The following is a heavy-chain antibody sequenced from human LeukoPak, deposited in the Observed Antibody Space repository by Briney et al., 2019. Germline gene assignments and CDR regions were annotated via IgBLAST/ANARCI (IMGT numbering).Heavy chain of an antibody. CDR2: ISYDGSNK. CDR3: AKAAVYSRNWTPFDD. J-gene: IGHJ4*02. D-gene: IGHD6-13*01. V-gene: IGHV3-30-3*01. Sequence: GRSLRFSCAASGFTFSSYAMHWVRQAPGKGLEWVAVISYDGSNKYYADSVKGRFTISRDTSKNTLFLQMNSLRADDTAIYYCAKAAVYSRNWTPFDDWGQGTLVIVSS. CDR1: GFTFSSYA.